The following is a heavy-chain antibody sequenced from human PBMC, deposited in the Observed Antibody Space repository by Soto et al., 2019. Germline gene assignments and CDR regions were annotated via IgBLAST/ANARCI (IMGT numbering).Heavy chain of an antibody. V-gene: IGHV1-69*13. Sequence: SVKVSCKASGGTFSSYAISWVRQAPGQGLEWMGGIIPIFGTANYAQKFQGRVTITADESTSTAYMELSSLRSEDTAVYYCARDRGEYYYDSSGYLAPRDYYGMDVWGQGTTVTVSS. J-gene: IGHJ6*02. D-gene: IGHD3-22*01. CDR1: GGTFSSYA. CDR3: ARDRGEYYYDSSGYLAPRDYYGMDV. CDR2: IIPIFGTA.